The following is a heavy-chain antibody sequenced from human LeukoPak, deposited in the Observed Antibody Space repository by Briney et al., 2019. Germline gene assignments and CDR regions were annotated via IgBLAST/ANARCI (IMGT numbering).Heavy chain of an antibody. CDR2: INPNSGGT. J-gene: IGHJ6*03. CDR1: GYTFTDYY. D-gene: IGHD3-16*02. V-gene: IGHV1-2*02. Sequence: VKVSCKASGYTFTDYYMHWVRQAPGQGLEWMGWINPNSGGTNYAQKFQGRVTMTRDTSISTAYMELSRLRSDDTAVYYCARATSLGELSHMDVWGKGTTVTVSS. CDR3: ARATSLGELSHMDV.